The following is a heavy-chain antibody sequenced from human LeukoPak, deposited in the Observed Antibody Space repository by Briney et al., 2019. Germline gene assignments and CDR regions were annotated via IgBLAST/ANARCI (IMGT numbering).Heavy chain of an antibody. CDR2: INHSGST. CDR3: ARGPVTFDY. J-gene: IGHJ4*02. Sequence: PSETLSLTCTVSGGSISSYYWSWIRQPPGKGLEWIGEINHSGSTNYNPSLKSRVTISVDTSKNQFSLKLSSVTAADTAVYYCARGPVTFDYWGQGTLVTVSS. D-gene: IGHD2-21*02. V-gene: IGHV4-34*01. CDR1: GGSISSYY.